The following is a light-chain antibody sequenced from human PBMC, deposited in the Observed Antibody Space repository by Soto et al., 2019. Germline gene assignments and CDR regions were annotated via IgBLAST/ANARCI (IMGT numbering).Light chain of an antibody. J-gene: IGKJ4*01. CDR1: QSLNNN. CDR2: FAS. Sequence: EIVMTQSPATLSVSPGERATLSCRASQSLNNNLAWYQQKPGQAPRLLIYFASTRATGIPARFSGSGSGTDFSLTIGSLQSEDFAVYYCQQYSAWPLTFGGGTKVETK. CDR3: QQYSAWPLT. V-gene: IGKV3-15*01.